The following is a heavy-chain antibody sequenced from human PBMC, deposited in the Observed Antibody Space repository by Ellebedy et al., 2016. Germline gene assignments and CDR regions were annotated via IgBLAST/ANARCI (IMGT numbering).Heavy chain of an antibody. CDR2: MNPNSGNT. D-gene: IGHD3-22*01. J-gene: IGHJ3*02. CDR1: GYTFTSYG. CDR3: ARSYYYDSSGYSAFDI. V-gene: IGHV1-8*01. Sequence: ASVKVSCKASGYTFTSYGINWVRQATGQGLEWMGWMNPNSGNTGYAQKFQGRVTMTRNTSISTAYMELSSLRSEDTDVYYCARSYYYDSSGYSAFDIWGQGTMVTVSS.